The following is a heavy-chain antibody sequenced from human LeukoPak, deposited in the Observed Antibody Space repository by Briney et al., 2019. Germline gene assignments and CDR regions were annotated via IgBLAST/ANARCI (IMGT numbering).Heavy chain of an antibody. CDR3: AKDAFPAVVVTASNWFDP. Sequence: QPGGSLRLSCAASGFTFSSYAMSWVRQAPGKGLEWVSAISGSGGSTYYADSVKGRFTISRDNSKNTLYLQMNSLRAEDTAVYYCAKDAFPAVVVTASNWFDPWGQGTLVTVSS. D-gene: IGHD2-21*02. CDR1: GFTFSSYA. CDR2: ISGSGGST. J-gene: IGHJ5*02. V-gene: IGHV3-23*01.